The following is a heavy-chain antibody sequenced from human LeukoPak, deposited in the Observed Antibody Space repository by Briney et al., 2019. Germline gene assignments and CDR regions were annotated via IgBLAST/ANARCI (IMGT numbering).Heavy chain of an antibody. CDR1: RGTFTRYA. CDR3: ATQLSYYYGSGSPGIFDY. J-gene: IGHJ4*02. V-gene: IGHV1-69*05. CDR2: IIPIFGTA. Sequence: GASVKVSCKASRGTFTRYAISWVRQAPGQGLEWMGRIIPIFGTANYAQKFQGRGTITTDESTSTAYMELSSLRSEDTAVYYCATQLSYYYGSGSPGIFDYWGQGTLVTVSS. D-gene: IGHD3-10*01.